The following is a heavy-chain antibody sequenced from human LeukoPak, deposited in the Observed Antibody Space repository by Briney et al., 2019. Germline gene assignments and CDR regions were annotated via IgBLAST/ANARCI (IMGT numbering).Heavy chain of an antibody. CDR2: INPSGGST. CDR3: ARVQTGELLSQELDY. V-gene: IGHV1-46*01. Sequence: WASVKVSCKASGYTFTSYYMHWVRQAPGQGLEWMGIINPSGGSTSYAQKFQGRVTMTTDTSTSTAYMELRSLRSDDTAVYYCARVQTGELLSQELDYWGQGTLVTVSS. D-gene: IGHD3-10*01. CDR1: GYTFTSYY. J-gene: IGHJ4*02.